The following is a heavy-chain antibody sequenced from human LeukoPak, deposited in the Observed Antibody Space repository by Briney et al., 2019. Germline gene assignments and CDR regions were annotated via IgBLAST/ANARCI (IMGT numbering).Heavy chain of an antibody. CDR1: GFTLSSYS. V-gene: IGHV3-21*01. CDR3: ARELVVVAVQMYYFDY. CDR2: IRSSGSYI. D-gene: IGHD2-15*01. Sequence: GGSLRLSCAASGFTLSSYSMNWVRQFPGGRLEWVSSIRSSGSYIYYEDSVEGRFTISRDNAKNSLYLQMNSLRAEDTAVYYCARELVVVAVQMYYFDYWGQGTLVTVSS. J-gene: IGHJ4*02.